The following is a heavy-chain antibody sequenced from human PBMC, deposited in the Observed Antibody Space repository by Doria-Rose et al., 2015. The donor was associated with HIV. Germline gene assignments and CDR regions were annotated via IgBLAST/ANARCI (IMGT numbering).Heavy chain of an antibody. J-gene: IGHJ4*02. CDR1: GASVSSRGYY. CDR3: ARMGSYRELDY. Sequence: LHHWGPGLVKPSETLSLTCSVSGASVSSRGYYWNWIRQVPGKGLESLGYTYYTGTSDYSPSLKSRLNMAVDTSKNQFSLKLSFVTVADTAVYYCARMGSYRELDYWGQGALVIVSA. CDR2: TYYTGTS. D-gene: IGHD3-3*01. V-gene: IGHV4-31*03.